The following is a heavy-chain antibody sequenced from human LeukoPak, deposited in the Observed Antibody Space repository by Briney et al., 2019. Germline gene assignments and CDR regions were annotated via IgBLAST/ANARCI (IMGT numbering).Heavy chain of an antibody. V-gene: IGHV1-2*02. Sequence: ASVKVSCKASGYTFTGYDMHWVRQAPGQGLEWMGWINPNSGGTNYAQKFQGRVTMTRDTSISTAYMELSRLRSDDTAVYYCARAAAGIAVADPLEYWGQGTLVTVSS. CDR1: GYTFTGYD. J-gene: IGHJ4*02. CDR2: INPNSGGT. CDR3: ARAAAGIAVADPLEY. D-gene: IGHD6-19*01.